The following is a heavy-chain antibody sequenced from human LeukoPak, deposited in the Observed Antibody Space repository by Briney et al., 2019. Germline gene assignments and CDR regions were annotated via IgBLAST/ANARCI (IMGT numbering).Heavy chain of an antibody. CDR1: GFSFSSYE. CDR2: ISASGTLT. D-gene: IGHD6-25*01. CDR3: ARDGTPIYSSGWVYMDV. V-gene: IGHV3-48*03. J-gene: IGHJ6*04. Sequence: GGSLRLSCAASGFSFSSYEMNWVRQAPGKGLEWISYISASGTLTHYADFVEGRFTISRDNARNSLYLQMNSLRGEDTAVYYCARDGTPIYSSGWVYMDVWGKGTTVTVSS.